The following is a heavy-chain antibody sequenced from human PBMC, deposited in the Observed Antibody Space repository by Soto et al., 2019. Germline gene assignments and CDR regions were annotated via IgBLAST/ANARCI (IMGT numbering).Heavy chain of an antibody. CDR2: ISGSGDST. Sequence: EVQLLESGGGLVQPGGSLRLSCAASGFTFSSYAVSWVRQAPGKGLEWVSVISGSGDSTYYADSVKGRCTISRANSKHTLYLQMNILRAEDTAVYYCSRRSSGWYFDYWGQGTLVTVSS. V-gene: IGHV3-23*01. CDR3: SRRSSGWYFDY. J-gene: IGHJ4*02. D-gene: IGHD6-19*01. CDR1: GFTFSSYA.